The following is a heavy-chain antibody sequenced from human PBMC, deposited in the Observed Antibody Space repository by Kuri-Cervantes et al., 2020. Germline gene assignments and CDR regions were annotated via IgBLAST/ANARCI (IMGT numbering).Heavy chain of an antibody. CDR2: IYYSGST. J-gene: IGHJ6*03. V-gene: IGHV4-59*12. Sequence: SETLSLTCTVSGGSISSYYWSWIRQPPGKGLEWIGYIYYSGSTNYNPSLKSRVTISVDTSKNRFSLKLSSVTAADTAVYYCARDLVGLAVADSWYYYYMDVWGKGTTVTVSS. CDR1: GGSISSYY. CDR3: ARDLVGLAVADSWYYYYMDV. D-gene: IGHD6-19*01.